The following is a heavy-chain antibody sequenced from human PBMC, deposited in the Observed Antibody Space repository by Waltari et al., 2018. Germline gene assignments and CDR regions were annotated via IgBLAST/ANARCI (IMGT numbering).Heavy chain of an antibody. D-gene: IGHD6-13*01. V-gene: IGHV3-11*01. CDR2: IRSSGSNI. J-gene: IGHJ5*02. CDR1: GFPFSDYY. Sequence: QVQLVESGGGLVKPGGSLRLSCAASGFPFSDYYMTLIRQAPGKGLEGVSAIRSSGSNIYYADSVKGRFTISRDNAKNSLYLQMNNLRAEDTAVYYCASTLVQGPRNLRFDPWGQGTLVTVSS. CDR3: ASTLVQGPRNLRFDP.